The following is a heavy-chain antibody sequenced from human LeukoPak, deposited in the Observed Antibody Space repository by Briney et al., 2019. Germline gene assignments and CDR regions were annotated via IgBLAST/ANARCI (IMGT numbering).Heavy chain of an antibody. D-gene: IGHD2-21*02. Sequence: SETLSLTCTVSGGSISSGSYYWSWIRQPAGKGLEWIGRIYTSGSTNYNPSLKSRVTISVDTSKNQFSLKPSSVTAADTAVYYCARFRLGGDGDAFDIWGQGTMVTVSS. CDR3: ARFRLGGDGDAFDI. J-gene: IGHJ3*02. CDR1: GGSISSGSYY. CDR2: IYTSGST. V-gene: IGHV4-61*02.